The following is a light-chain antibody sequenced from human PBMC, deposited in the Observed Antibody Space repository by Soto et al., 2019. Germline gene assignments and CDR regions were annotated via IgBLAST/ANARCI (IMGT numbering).Light chain of an antibody. J-gene: IGLJ1*01. Sequence: QSVLTQPPSVSGAPGQRVAISCTGSSSNIGAEYDVHWYQQLPGTAPKRLIYGDNNRPSGVPDRFSGSKSGTSAPLAITGLQPEDEADYYCQSYDSSLTTFVFGTGTKVTV. CDR3: QSYDSSLTTFV. V-gene: IGLV1-40*01. CDR1: SSNIGAEYD. CDR2: GDN.